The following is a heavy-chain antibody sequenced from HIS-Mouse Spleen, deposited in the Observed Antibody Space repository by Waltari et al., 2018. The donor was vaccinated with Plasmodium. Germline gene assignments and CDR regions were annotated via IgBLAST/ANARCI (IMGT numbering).Heavy chain of an antibody. V-gene: IGHV4-34*01. D-gene: IGHD3-10*01. CDR1: GGSFSGYY. CDR3: ARGRVLGTSSGYFDL. Sequence: QVQLQQWGAGLLKPSETLSLTCAVYGGSFSGYYWSWIRQPPGKVLEWIREINHSGSTNYNPSLKSRVTISVDTSKNQFSLKLSSVTAADTAVYYCARGRVLGTSSGYFDLWGRGTLVTVSS. J-gene: IGHJ2*01. CDR2: INHSGST.